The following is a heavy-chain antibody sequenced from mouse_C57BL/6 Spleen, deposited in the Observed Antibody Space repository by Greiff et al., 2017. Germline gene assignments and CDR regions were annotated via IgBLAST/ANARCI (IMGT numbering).Heavy chain of an antibody. Sequence: VQLQQSGAELVKPGASVKISCKASGYAFSSYWMNWVKQRPGKGLEWIGQIYPGDGDTNYNGKFKGKATLTADKSSSTAYMQLSSLTSEDSAFYCCVPYYYGRSPWFAYWGQGTLVTVSA. CDR3: VPYYYGRSPWFAY. CDR2: IYPGDGDT. CDR1: GYAFSSYW. J-gene: IGHJ3*01. V-gene: IGHV1-80*01. D-gene: IGHD1-1*01.